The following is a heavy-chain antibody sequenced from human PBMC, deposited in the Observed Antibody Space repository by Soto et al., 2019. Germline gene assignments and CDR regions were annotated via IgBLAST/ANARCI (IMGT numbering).Heavy chain of an antibody. CDR2: INAGNGNT. CDR1: GYTFTSYA. D-gene: IGHD2-21*02. J-gene: IGHJ4*02. CDR3: ARNIEVVAVLDY. V-gene: IGHV1-3*01. Sequence: GASVKVSCKASGYTFTSYAMHWVRQAPGQRLEWMGWINAGNGNTKYSQKFQGRVTITRDTSASTAYMELSSLRSEDTAVYYCARNIEVVAVLDYWGQGTLVTVSS.